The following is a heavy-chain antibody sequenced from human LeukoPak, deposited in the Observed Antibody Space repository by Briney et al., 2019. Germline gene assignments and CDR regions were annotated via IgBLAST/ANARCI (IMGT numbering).Heavy chain of an antibody. CDR1: GFTLSGSE. CDR2: ISSSASSI. J-gene: IGHJ4*02. V-gene: IGHV3-48*03. CDR3: AGAGFDY. D-gene: IGHD3-10*01. Sequence: GGSLRLSCAASGFTLSGSEMNGVRQPPGKGLEWVSSISSSASSIYYADSVKGRFTISRDNARNSLYLQMNSLRAEDTAVYYCAGAGFDYWGQGTLVTVSS.